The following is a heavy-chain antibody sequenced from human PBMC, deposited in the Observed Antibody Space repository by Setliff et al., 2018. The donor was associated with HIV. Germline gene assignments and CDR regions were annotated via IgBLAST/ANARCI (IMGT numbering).Heavy chain of an antibody. CDR2: IYTSGST. D-gene: IGHD6-13*01. CDR1: GGSISSETFS. Sequence: SETLSLTCTVSGGSISSETFSWNWIRQPAGKGLEWIGRIYTSGSTDYNPSLMSRLTMSVDSSKNQFSLSLSSVTAADTAVYYCARLPDINSWPFDQWGQGTLVTVSS. J-gene: IGHJ4*02. V-gene: IGHV4-4*07. CDR3: ARLPDINSWPFDQ.